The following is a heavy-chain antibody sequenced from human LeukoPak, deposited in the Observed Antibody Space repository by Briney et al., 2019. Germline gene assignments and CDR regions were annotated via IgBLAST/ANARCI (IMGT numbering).Heavy chain of an antibody. CDR1: GFTFSSYA. CDR2: ISGSGGST. CDR3: ARASGYDVFDY. D-gene: IGHD5-12*01. V-gene: IGHV3-23*01. J-gene: IGHJ4*02. Sequence: SGGSLRLSCAASGFTFSSYAMSWVRQAPGKGLEWVSAISGSGGSTYYADSVKGRFTISRDNSKNTLYLQMNSLRAEDTAVHYCARASGYDVFDYWGQGTLVTVSS.